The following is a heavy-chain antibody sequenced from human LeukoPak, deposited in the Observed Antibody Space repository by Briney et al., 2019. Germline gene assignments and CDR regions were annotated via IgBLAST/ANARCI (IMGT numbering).Heavy chain of an antibody. V-gene: IGHV4-61*02. D-gene: IGHD3-3*01. Sequence: PSQTLSLTCTVSGGSISSGSYYWSWIRQPAGKGLEWIGRIYTSGSTNYNPSLKSRVTISVDTSKNQFSLKLSSVTAADTAVYYCARLKEIDTYYDFWSGYYIFDYWGQGTLVTVSS. CDR1: GGSISSGSYY. CDR2: IYTSGST. J-gene: IGHJ4*02. CDR3: ARLKEIDTYYDFWSGYYIFDY.